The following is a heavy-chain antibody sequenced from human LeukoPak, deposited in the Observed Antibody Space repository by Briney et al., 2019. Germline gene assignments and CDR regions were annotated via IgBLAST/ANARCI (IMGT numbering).Heavy chain of an antibody. V-gene: IGHV3-53*01. J-gene: IGHJ6*02. Sequence: GGPLRLSCAASGFTVSSNYMSWVRQAPGKGLEWVSVIYSGGSTYYADSVKGRFTISRDNAKNSLYLQMNSLRAEDAAVCYCARDAGAPPYYYYGMDVWGQGTTVTVSS. CDR2: IYSGGST. CDR3: ARDAGAPPYYYYGMDV. CDR1: GFTVSSNY.